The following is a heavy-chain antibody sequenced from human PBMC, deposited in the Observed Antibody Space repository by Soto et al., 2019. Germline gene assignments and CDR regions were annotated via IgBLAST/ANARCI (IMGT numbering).Heavy chain of an antibody. V-gene: IGHV4-59*01. CDR2: FYNGGTT. CDR1: GGSISTYY. J-gene: IGHJ4*02. CDR3: ARDGSERPATD. Sequence: QVQLQESGPGLVKPSETLSLTCTVSGGSISTYYWIWIRQPPGKGLEWIGVFYNGGTTNYSPSLQXXVTMSVDTSKNQFSLKLNSGTAAYTAVYYCARDGSERPATDWGQGILVTVSS. D-gene: IGHD3-10*01.